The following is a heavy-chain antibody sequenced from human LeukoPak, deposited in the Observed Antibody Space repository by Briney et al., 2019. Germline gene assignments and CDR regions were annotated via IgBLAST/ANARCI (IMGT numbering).Heavy chain of an antibody. CDR3: AKGTQD. Sequence: GASVKVSCKASGYTFTGYYMHWVRQAPGQGLEWMGWINPKSGDTNYAQKFQGRVTMTRDTSISTAYMELSSLTSGDTAVYYCAKGTQDWGQGTLVTVSS. V-gene: IGHV1-2*02. J-gene: IGHJ4*02. CDR1: GYTFTGYY. CDR2: INPKSGDT.